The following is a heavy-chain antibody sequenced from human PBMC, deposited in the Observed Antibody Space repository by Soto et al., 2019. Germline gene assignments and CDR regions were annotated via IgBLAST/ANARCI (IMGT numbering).Heavy chain of an antibody. V-gene: IGHV3-30*18. CDR3: AKGGRQWLVTSDFNY. D-gene: IGHD6-19*01. Sequence: VQLVESGGGVVQPGRSLRLSCAASGFTFSDYAMHWFRQAPGKGLEWVAVVSHDGRNTHYADSVKGRFTISRDSSKNTVSLEMTRLRAEDTAVYYCAKGGRQWLVTSDFNYWCQGTLVTVSS. J-gene: IGHJ4*02. CDR1: GFTFSDYA. CDR2: VSHDGRNT.